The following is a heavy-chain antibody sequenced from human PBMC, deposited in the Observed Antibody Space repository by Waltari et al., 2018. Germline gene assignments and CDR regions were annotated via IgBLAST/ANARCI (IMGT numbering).Heavy chain of an antibody. CDR2: ISYDGSNK. J-gene: IGHJ5*02. V-gene: IGHV3-30*18. D-gene: IGHD2-2*01. CDR1: GFTFSSYG. Sequence: QVQLVESGGGVVQPGRSLRLSCAASGFTFSSYGMHWVRQAPGKGLEWVAVISYDGSNKYYADSVKGRFTISRDNSKNTLYLQMNSLRAEDTAVYYCAKDFGEVVVPAANWFDPWGQGTLVTVSS. CDR3: AKDFGEVVVPAANWFDP.